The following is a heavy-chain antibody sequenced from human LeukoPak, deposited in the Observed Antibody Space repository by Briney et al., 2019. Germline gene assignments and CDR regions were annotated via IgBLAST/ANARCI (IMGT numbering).Heavy chain of an antibody. J-gene: IGHJ6*02. Sequence: ASVKVSCKASGYTFTSYYMNWVRQAPGQGLEWMGWISAYNGNTNYAQKLQGRVTMTTDTSTSTAYMELRSLRSDDTAVYYCARDGSFRCSSTSCYSGYYYYGMDVWGQGTTVTVSS. D-gene: IGHD2-2*01. V-gene: IGHV1-18*04. CDR1: GYTFTSYY. CDR3: ARDGSFRCSSTSCYSGYYYYGMDV. CDR2: ISAYNGNT.